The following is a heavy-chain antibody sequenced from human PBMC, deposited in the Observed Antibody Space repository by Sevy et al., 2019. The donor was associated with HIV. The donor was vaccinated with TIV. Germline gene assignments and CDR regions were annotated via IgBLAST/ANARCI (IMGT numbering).Heavy chain of an antibody. CDR2: ISSSSSTI. Sequence: GGSLRLSCAASGFTFSSYSMNWVRQAPGKGLEWVSYISSSSSTIYYADSVKGRFTISRDNATNSLYLQMNSLSDEDTAVYYCARDGRVPDHWGQGTLVTVSS. J-gene: IGHJ5*02. CDR3: ARDGRVPDH. V-gene: IGHV3-48*02. CDR1: GFTFSSYS.